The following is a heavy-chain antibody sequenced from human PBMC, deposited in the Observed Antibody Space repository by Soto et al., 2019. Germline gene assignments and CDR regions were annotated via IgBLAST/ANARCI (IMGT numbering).Heavy chain of an antibody. CDR1: GGNFRSEA. Sequence: GASVKVSCKASGGNFRSEAISWVRQAPGHGLEWMGRIIPMFSTPHYAQKFQGRVTIIADESTTTVNMEMRGLTYEDTAVYYCARAQFSDILTADDYGMGVWGQGTSVTVSS. J-gene: IGHJ6*02. V-gene: IGHV1-69*13. D-gene: IGHD3-9*01. CDR2: IIPMFSTP. CDR3: ARAQFSDILTADDYGMGV.